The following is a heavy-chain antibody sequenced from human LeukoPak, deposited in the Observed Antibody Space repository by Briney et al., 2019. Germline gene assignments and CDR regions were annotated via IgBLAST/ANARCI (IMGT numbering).Heavy chain of an antibody. Sequence: GGSLRLSCVASGLTFSNYNMHWVRQAPGKGLEWVAVIWHDGNYKYYVDSVKGRFAISRDNSKNTVYLQMNSLGAEDTAVYLCARDSDYYDSSAYSFRGGLHYDFWGRGTLVTVSS. CDR2: IWHDGNYK. CDR3: ARDSDYYDSSAYSFRGGLHYDF. J-gene: IGHJ4*02. D-gene: IGHD3-22*01. V-gene: IGHV3-33*01. CDR1: GLTFSNYN.